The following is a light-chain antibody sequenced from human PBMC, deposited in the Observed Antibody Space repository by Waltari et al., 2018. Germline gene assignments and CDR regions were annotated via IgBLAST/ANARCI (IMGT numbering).Light chain of an antibody. V-gene: IGKV3-20*01. CDR3: QNHERLPAV. J-gene: IGKJ1*01. CDR1: QSVGRY. CDR2: GAS. Sequence: EIVLTQSPGTLSSSPGERATLPCSASQSVGRYLDWYQQKPGQAPRLLIYGASSRAAGIPDRFSGSGSGTDFSLTISRLEPEDFAVYYCQNHERLPAVFGQGTKVEIK.